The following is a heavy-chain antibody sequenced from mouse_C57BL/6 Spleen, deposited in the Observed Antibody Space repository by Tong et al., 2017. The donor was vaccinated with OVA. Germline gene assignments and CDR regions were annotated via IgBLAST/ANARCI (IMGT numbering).Heavy chain of an antibody. CDR3: ARAYSNYEAWFAY. J-gene: IGHJ3*01. Sequence: VQLQESGPGLVAPSQSLSITCTVSGFSLTSYGVDWVRQSPGKGLEWLGVIWGVGSTNYNSALKSRLSISKDNSKSQVFLKMNSLQTDDTARYYCARAYSNYEAWFAYWGQGTLVTVSA. CDR2: IWGVGST. CDR1: GFSLTSYG. D-gene: IGHD2-5*01. V-gene: IGHV2-6*01.